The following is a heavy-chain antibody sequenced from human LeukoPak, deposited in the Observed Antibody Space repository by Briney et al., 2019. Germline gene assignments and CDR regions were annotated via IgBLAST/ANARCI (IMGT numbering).Heavy chain of an antibody. V-gene: IGHV4-59*01. Sequence: SETLSLTCTVSGGSISTYYWSWIRQPPGKGLEWIGYIYYSGSTNYNPSLKSRVTISVDTSKNQFSLKLSSVTAADTAVYYCARSHSIWTSFDYWGQGTLVTVSS. CDR2: IYYSGST. J-gene: IGHJ4*02. CDR3: ARSHSIWTSFDY. D-gene: IGHD3/OR15-3a*01. CDR1: GGSISTYY.